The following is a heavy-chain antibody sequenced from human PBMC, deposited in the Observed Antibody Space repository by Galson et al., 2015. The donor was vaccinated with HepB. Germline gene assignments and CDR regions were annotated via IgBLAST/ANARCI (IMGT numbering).Heavy chain of an antibody. D-gene: IGHD2-2*01. Sequence: ETLSLTCTVSGGSISSSSYYWGWIRQPPGKGLEWIGSIYYSGSTYYNPSLKSRVTISVDTSKNQFSLKLSSVTAADTAVYYCATHPQYCSSTSCYSNWFDPWGQGTLVTVSS. CDR3: ATHPQYCSSTSCYSNWFDP. J-gene: IGHJ5*02. CDR1: GGSISSSSYY. CDR2: IYYSGST. V-gene: IGHV4-39*07.